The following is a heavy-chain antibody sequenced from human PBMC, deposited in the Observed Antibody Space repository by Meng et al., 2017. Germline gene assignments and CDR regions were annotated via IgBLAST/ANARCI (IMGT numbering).Heavy chain of an antibody. CDR3: ARGYYGSGLFDP. V-gene: IGHV1-8*03. CDR1: GYTFTSYE. Sequence: VQLVQSGAEETMPGASVKVSCKASGYTFTSYEINWVRQATGQGLEWMGLMNPNSGNTVYAQKFQGRVTITRNTSISTAYMELSSLRSEDTAVYYCARGYYGSGLFDPWGQGTLVTVSS. J-gene: IGHJ5*02. D-gene: IGHD3-10*01. CDR2: MNPNSGNT.